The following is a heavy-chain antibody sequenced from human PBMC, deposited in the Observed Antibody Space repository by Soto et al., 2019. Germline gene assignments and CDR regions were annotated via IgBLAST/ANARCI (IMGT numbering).Heavy chain of an antibody. D-gene: IGHD5-12*01. CDR3: SRRATEGLAP. V-gene: IGHV4-39*01. CDR2: MSYSGST. Sequence: PSETLSLTCNFSVGSISRSSYYCGWIRQPPGKGLEWIGSMSYSGSTYYNPSLKSRVTISIDTPKNQFSMKLTSVTAADTAVYYCSRRATEGLAPWGQGTLV. J-gene: IGHJ5*02. CDR1: VGSISRSSYY.